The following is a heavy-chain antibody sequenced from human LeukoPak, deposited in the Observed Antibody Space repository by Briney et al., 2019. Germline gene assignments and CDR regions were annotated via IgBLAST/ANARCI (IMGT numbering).Heavy chain of an antibody. D-gene: IGHD3-22*01. J-gene: IGHJ4*02. V-gene: IGHV1-2*02. CDR1: GYTFTDYF. Sequence: ASVKASCKASGYTFTDYFIHWVRQAPGQGLEWMGWINPKSGDTKYRQKFQGRVTVTRDTSITTAYMELSRLTSDDTAIYYCARVVYDSSGYYLGYWGQGTLVTVSS. CDR2: INPKSGDT. CDR3: ARVVYDSSGYYLGY.